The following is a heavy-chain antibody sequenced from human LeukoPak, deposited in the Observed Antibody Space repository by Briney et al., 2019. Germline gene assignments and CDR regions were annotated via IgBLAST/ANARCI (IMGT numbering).Heavy chain of an antibody. CDR2: IYYSGST. CDR1: GGSISSYY. Sequence: SETLSLTCTLSGGSISSYYWTWIRQPPGKGLEWIGYIYYSGSTNYNPSLKSRVTISADTSKNQFSLKLTSVTAADTAVYFCVRANHFDYWGQGTLVTVSS. V-gene: IGHV4-59*01. J-gene: IGHJ4*02. CDR3: VRANHFDY.